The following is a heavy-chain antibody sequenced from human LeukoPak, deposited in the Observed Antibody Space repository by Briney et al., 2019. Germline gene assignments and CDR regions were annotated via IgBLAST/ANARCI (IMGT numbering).Heavy chain of an antibody. J-gene: IGHJ5*02. CDR1: GFTFSTYW. CDR2: IKEDGSEK. CDR3: AKDDSSGYYPGWFDP. Sequence: PGGSLRLSCAASGFTFSTYWMSWVRQAPGKGLEWVANIKEDGSEKYYVDSVKGRFTISRDNSKNTLYLQMNSLRAEDTAVYYCAKDDSSGYYPGWFDPWGQGTLVTVSS. D-gene: IGHD3-22*01. V-gene: IGHV3-7*03.